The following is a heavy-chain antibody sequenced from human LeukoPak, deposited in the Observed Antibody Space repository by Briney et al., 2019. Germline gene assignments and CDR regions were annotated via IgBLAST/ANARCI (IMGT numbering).Heavy chain of an antibody. CDR1: GFTFSSYS. V-gene: IGHV3-48*04. CDR2: ISSSSSTI. Sequence: GGSLRLSFAASGFTFSSYSMNWVRQAPGKGLEWVSYISSSSSTIYYADSVKGRFTISRDNAKNSLYLQMNSLRAEDTAVYYCASHPHNPYYYGMDVWGQGTTVTVSS. CDR3: ASHPHNPYYYGMDV. J-gene: IGHJ6*02. D-gene: IGHD1-1*01.